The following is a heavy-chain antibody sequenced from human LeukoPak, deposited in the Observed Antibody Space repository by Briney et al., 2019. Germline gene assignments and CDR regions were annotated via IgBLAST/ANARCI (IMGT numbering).Heavy chain of an antibody. CDR2: ISSSGSTI. CDR1: GSTFSSYE. CDR3: ARGSHLNSSSWYGGNDY. J-gene: IGHJ4*02. V-gene: IGHV3-48*03. Sequence: GGSLRLSCAASGSTFSSYEMNWVRQAPGKGLEWVSYISSSGSTIYYADSVKGRFTISRDNAKNSLYLQMNSLRAEDTAVYYCARGSHLNSSSWYGGNDYWGQGTLVTVSS. D-gene: IGHD6-13*01.